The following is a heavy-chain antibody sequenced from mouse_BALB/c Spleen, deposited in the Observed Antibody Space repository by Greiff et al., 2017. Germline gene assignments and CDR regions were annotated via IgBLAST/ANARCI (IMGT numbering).Heavy chain of an antibody. CDR1: GYNFTSYW. Sequence: QVQLQQPGAELVKPGTSVKLSCKASGYNFTSYWINWVKLRPGQGLEWIGDIYPGSGSTNYNEKFKSKATLTVDTSSSTAYMQLSSLTSEDSAVYYGAKGGNRYDGYAMDYWGQGTSVTVSS. CDR2: IYPGSGST. V-gene: IGHV1-55*01. D-gene: IGHD2-14*01. CDR3: AKGGNRYDGYAMDY. J-gene: IGHJ4*01.